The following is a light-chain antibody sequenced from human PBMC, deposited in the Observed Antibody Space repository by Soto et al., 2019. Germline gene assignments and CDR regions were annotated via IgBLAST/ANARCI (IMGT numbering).Light chain of an antibody. CDR2: DVN. Sequence: QSVLTQPASVSGSPGQSITISCTGTTNDVGGYNYVSWYQQHPGNAPKLMIYDVNNRPSGVSNRFSGSKSGNTASLTISGLQAEDEADYYCSSYTSSSIRVFGGGTKVTVL. CDR3: SSYTSSSIRV. J-gene: IGLJ2*01. CDR1: TNDVGGYNY. V-gene: IGLV2-14*03.